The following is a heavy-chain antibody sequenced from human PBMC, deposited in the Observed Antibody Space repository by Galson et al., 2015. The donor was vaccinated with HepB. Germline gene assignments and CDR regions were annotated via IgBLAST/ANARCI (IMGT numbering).Heavy chain of an antibody. V-gene: IGHV3-48*01. Sequence: SLRLSCAASGLTFSSYSMNWVRQAPGKGLEWVSYISSSSSTIYYADSVKGRFTISRDNAKNSLYLQMNSLRAEDTAVYYCARGTTVTTKGFDPWGQGTLVTVSS. CDR1: GLTFSSYS. J-gene: IGHJ5*02. D-gene: IGHD4-17*01. CDR3: ARGTTVTTKGFDP. CDR2: ISSSSSTI.